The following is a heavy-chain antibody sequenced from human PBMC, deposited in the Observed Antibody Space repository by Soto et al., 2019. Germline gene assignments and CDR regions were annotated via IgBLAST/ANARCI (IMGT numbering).Heavy chain of an antibody. CDR3: ARDRRDGYIYYYYGMDV. CDR1: GFTFSSYA. Sequence: GGSLRLSCAASGFTFSSYAMHWVRQAPGKGLEWVAVISYDGSNKYYADSVKGRFTISRDNSKNTLYLQMNSLRAEDTAVYYCARDRRDGYIYYYYGMDVWGQGTTVTVSS. D-gene: IGHD5-12*01. V-gene: IGHV3-30-3*01. J-gene: IGHJ6*02. CDR2: ISYDGSNK.